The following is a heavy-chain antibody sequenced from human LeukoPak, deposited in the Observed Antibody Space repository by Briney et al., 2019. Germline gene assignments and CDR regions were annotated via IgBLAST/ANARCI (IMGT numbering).Heavy chain of an antibody. D-gene: IGHD6-6*01. CDR3: AKLKYRGSVDY. V-gene: IGHV3-43*02. J-gene: IGHJ4*02. CDR2: ISGDGGST. Sequence: SGGSLRFSCAASGFTFDDYAIHWVRQAPGKGLEWVSLISGDGGSTYYADSVKGRFTISRDNSKNSLYLQMNSLRTEGTALYYCAKLKYRGSVDYWGQGTLVTVSS. CDR1: GFTFDDYA.